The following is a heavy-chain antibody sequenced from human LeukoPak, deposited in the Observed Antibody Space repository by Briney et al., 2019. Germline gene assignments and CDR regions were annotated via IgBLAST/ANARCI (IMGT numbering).Heavy chain of an antibody. D-gene: IGHD5-18*01. V-gene: IGHV1-46*01. CDR3: ARGRRSGNSFCSDY. CDR2: INPTGGST. J-gene: IGHJ4*02. Sequence: ASVKVSCKASGYTFTSYYLHWVRQAPGQGLEWMGIINPTGGSTNYAQKFQDRVMMTTDESTSTAYMELSSLRSEDTAVYYCARGRRSGNSFCSDYWGQGTLVTVSS. CDR1: GYTFTSYY.